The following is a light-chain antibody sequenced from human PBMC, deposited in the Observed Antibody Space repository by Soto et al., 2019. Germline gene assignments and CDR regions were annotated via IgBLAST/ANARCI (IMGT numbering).Light chain of an antibody. V-gene: IGKV1-39*01. CDR2: AAS. J-gene: IGKJ1*01. CDR1: QSISSY. CDR3: QQSYSTPRT. Sequence: DIRMTQSPSSLSASVGDRVTITCRASQSISSYLNWYRQKPGKAPKLLIYAASSLQSGVPSRFSGSGSGTDFTLTISSLQPEDFATYYCQQSYSTPRTFGQGTKVEIK.